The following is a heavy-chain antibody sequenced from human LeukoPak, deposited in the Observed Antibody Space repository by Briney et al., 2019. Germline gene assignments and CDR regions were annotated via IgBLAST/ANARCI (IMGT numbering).Heavy chain of an antibody. D-gene: IGHD2-2*01. V-gene: IGHV4-39*01. J-gene: IGHJ4*02. CDR3: ARLYGSPGIVVVPAAISC. Sequence: SETLSLTCTVSGGSISSGSYYWGWIRQPPGKGLEWIGSIYYSGSTYYNPSLKSRVTISVDTSKNQFSLKLSSVTAADTAVYYCARLYGSPGIVVVPAAISCWGQGTLVTVSS. CDR1: GGSISSGSYY. CDR2: IYYSGST.